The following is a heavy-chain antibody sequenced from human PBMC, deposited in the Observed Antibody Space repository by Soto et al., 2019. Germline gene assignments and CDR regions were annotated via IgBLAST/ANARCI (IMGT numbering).Heavy chain of an antibody. D-gene: IGHD4-4*01. J-gene: IGHJ6*02. CDR1: GGSISSYY. V-gene: IGHV4-59*01. CDR2: IYYSGST. CDR3: ARASTTVTTYHYYGMDV. Sequence: KSSETLSLTCTVSGGSISSYYWSWIRQPPGKGLEWIGYIYYSGSTNYNPSLKSRVTISVDTSKNQFSLKLSSVTAADTAVYYCARASTTVTTYHYYGMDVWGQGTTVIVSS.